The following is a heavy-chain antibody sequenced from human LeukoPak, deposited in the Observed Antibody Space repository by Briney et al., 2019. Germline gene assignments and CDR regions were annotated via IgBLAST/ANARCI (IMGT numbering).Heavy chain of an antibody. CDR1: GYTFTACY. J-gene: IGHJ4*02. D-gene: IGHD3-22*01. V-gene: IGHV1-18*01. CDR3: ARVRDFDDNSAYLSNFDS. CDR2: ISGYNRKT. Sequence: GASVKVSCKASGYTFTACYISWVRQAPGQGLEWMGWISGYNRKTNYAQKLQGRVTMTTDTSTSTAYMELRSLRSDDTAVYYCARVRDFDDNSAYLSNFDSWGQGTLVTVSS.